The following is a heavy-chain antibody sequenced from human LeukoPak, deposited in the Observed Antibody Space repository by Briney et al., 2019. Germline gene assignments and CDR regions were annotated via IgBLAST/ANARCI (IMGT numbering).Heavy chain of an antibody. CDR1: GFTFSRYG. J-gene: IGHJ4*02. D-gene: IGHD1-26*01. V-gene: IGHV3-30*02. CDR2: IRFDGSVK. Sequence: GGSLRLSCAASGFTFSRYGMHWVRQAPGKGLEWVAFIRFDGSVKYYADSVKGRFTISRDNSKNTLYLQMNSLRAEDTAVYYCAPRYGSGSYFFYWGQGTLVTVSS. CDR3: APRYGSGSYFFY.